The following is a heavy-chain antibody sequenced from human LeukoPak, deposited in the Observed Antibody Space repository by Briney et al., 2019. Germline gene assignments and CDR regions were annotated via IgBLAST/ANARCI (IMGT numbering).Heavy chain of an antibody. J-gene: IGHJ4*02. Sequence: PGRSLRLSCAASGFTFSSYAMHWVRQAPGKGLEWVAVISYDGSNKYYADSVKGRFTISRDNSKNTLYLQMNSLRAEDTAVYYCARDRVAAGIDWGQGTLVTVSS. V-gene: IGHV3-30-3*01. CDR3: ARDRVAAGID. CDR2: ISYDGSNK. CDR1: GFTFSSYA. D-gene: IGHD6-13*01.